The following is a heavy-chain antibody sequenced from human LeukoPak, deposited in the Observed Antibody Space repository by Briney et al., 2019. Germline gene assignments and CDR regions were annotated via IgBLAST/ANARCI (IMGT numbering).Heavy chain of an antibody. CDR3: ANFPRYCSGSSCSGMDV. J-gene: IGHJ6*04. D-gene: IGHD2-15*01. CDR2: IHHSGII. CDR1: GYLLSNGYY. V-gene: IGHV4-38-2*01. Sequence: SETLSLTCAVSGYLLSNGYYWGWVRLPPGKGLEWIGSIHHSGIIHYNPSLKSRVTISVDTSNNQFFMNLNSVTAADTAVCYCANFPRYCSGSSCSGMDVWGEGTTVIVSS.